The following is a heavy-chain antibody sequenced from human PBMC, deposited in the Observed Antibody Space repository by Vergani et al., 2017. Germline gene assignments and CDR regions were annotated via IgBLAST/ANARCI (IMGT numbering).Heavy chain of an antibody. D-gene: IGHD7-27*01. Sequence: EVQLLESGGGLVQPGGSLRLSCAASGFTFSSYAMSWVRQAPGKGLELVSAISGSGGSTYYADSVKGRFTIARDNSKNTLYLQMNSLRAEDTAVYYCAKDYPLGHDAFDIWGQGTMVTVSS. V-gene: IGHV3-23*01. CDR3: AKDYPLGHDAFDI. CDR1: GFTFSSYA. J-gene: IGHJ3*02. CDR2: ISGSGGST.